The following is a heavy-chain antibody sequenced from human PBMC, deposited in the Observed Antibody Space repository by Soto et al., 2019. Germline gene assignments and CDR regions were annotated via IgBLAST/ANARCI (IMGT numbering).Heavy chain of an antibody. D-gene: IGHD2-15*01. V-gene: IGHV4-59*01. Sequence: PSXTLSLTCTVSDVSISGYYWTWIRQPPGKGLEWIGHSQYTGVTNYNPSLNSRVTISVDTSRNQFSLTLTSVTAADTAVYYCARGGGWLPDYWGQGTLVTVSS. CDR3: ARGGGWLPDY. J-gene: IGHJ4*02. CDR2: SQYTGVT. CDR1: DVSISGYY.